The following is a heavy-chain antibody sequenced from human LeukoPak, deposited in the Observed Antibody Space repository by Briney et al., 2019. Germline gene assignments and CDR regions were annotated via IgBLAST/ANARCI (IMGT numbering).Heavy chain of an antibody. Sequence: GASVTVSCKASGYTFTSYGISGVRQAPGQGLEGMGWISAYNGNTNYAQKLQGRVTITTDTSTSTAYMELRSLRSDDTAVYYCARELAVTTLSGVGYYYGMDVWGQGTTVTVSS. CDR2: ISAYNGNT. V-gene: IGHV1-18*01. CDR1: GYTFTSYG. CDR3: ARELAVTTLSGVGYYYGMDV. J-gene: IGHJ6*02. D-gene: IGHD4-17*01.